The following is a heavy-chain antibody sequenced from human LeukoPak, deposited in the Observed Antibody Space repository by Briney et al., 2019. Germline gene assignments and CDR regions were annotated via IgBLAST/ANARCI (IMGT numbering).Heavy chain of an antibody. CDR1: GFTVSSNY. J-gene: IGHJ1*01. D-gene: IGHD2-21*02. V-gene: IGHV3-66*01. CDR3: ARDAYCGGDCYFAFQH. Sequence: PGGSLRLSCAASGFTVSSNYMNWVRQAPGKGLEWVSVIHSGGSTYHADSVKGRFIISRDNSKNTLYLQMNSLRAEDTAVYYCARDAYCGGDCYFAFQHWGQGTLVTVSS. CDR2: IHSGGST.